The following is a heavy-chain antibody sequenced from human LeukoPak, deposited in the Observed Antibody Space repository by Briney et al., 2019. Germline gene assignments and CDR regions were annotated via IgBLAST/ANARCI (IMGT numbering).Heavy chain of an antibody. D-gene: IGHD3-22*01. CDR2: IYYSGST. V-gene: IGHV4-59*01. J-gene: IGHJ4*02. CDR3: AREGPPGYYDSSGYTCPFDY. Sequence: SETLSLTCTVSGGSISSYYWSWIRQPPGKGLEWIGYIYYSGSTNYNPSLKSRVTISVDTSKNQFSLKLSSVTAADTAVYYCAREGPPGYYDSSGYTCPFDYWGQGTLVTVSS. CDR1: GGSISSYY.